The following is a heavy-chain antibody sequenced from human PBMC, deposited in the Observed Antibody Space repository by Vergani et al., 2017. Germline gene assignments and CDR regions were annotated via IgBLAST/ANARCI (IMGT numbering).Heavy chain of an antibody. J-gene: IGHJ4*02. V-gene: IGHV3-30*18. D-gene: IGHD2-2*01. CDR3: AKDLGSSTSSTFDY. CDR1: GFTFSSYG. Sequence: QVQLVESGGGVVQPGRSLRLSCAASGFTFSSYGMHWVRQAPGKGLEWVAVFSSDGSNKYYPDSVKGRFTISRDNSKNTLYLQMNSLRAEDTAVYYCAKDLGSSTSSTFDYWGQGTLVTVSS. CDR2: FSSDGSNK.